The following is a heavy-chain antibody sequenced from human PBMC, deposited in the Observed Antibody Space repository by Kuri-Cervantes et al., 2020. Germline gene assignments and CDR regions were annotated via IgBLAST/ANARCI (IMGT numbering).Heavy chain of an antibody. Sequence: GGSLRLSCAASGFTFSSYAMSWVRQAPGEGLEWVSAISTSGGGTYCADSVKGRFTISRDNSKNTLYLQMNSLRAEDTAVYYCAKGGSITIFGVVIAWGQGTLVTVSS. V-gene: IGHV3-23*01. CDR2: ISTSGGGT. D-gene: IGHD3-3*01. J-gene: IGHJ5*02. CDR1: GFTFSSYA. CDR3: AKGGSITIFGVVIA.